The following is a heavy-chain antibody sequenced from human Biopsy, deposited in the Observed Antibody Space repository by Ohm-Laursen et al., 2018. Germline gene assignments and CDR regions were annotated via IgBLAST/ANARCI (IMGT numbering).Heavy chain of an antibody. CDR3: ATKLTGYFHH. J-gene: IGHJ1*01. Sequence: SVKVSCNAPGGTFSNYGVNWVRQAPGQGLEWLGGNIPILGTGNYAQKFQDRVTVAADTSTSTATMELRSLRPGDTAVYYCATKLTGYFHHWGQGTLVIVSS. CDR1: GGTFSNYG. CDR2: NIPILGTG. D-gene: IGHD3-9*01. V-gene: IGHV1-69*06.